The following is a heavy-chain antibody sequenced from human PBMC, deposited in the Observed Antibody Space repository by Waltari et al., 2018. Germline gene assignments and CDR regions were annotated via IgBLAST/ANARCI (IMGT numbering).Heavy chain of an antibody. CDR2: VRGAGKT. CDR3: ARDRGRGLYLDT. Sequence: QLQLQESGPGLVKPSGTLSLLCAVSGDSMSNSDYWRWVRQPPGKGLEWIGQVRGAGKTNYNPSFASRVTMSLDTSTYHFALKLTSATAADTALYYCARDRGRGLYLDTWGQGTLVTVSP. J-gene: IGHJ4*02. CDR1: GDSMSNSDY. D-gene: IGHD1-1*01. V-gene: IGHV4-4*02.